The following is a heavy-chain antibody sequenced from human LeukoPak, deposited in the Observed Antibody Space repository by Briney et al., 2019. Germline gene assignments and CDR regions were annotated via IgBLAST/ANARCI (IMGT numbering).Heavy chain of an antibody. J-gene: IGHJ4*02. V-gene: IGHV4-39*01. CDR2: IYYSGST. Sequence: PSETLSLTCTVSGGSISSYYWGWIRQPPGKGLEWIGSIYYSGSTYYTPSLKSRVTISVDTSKNQFSLSLTSVTAADTAVYYCARAGITWPHYYFDYWGQGTLVTVSS. CDR3: ARAGITWPHYYFDY. CDR1: GGSISSYY.